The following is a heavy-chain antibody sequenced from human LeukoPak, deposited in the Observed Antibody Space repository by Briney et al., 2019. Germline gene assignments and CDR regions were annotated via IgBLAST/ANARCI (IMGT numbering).Heavy chain of an antibody. D-gene: IGHD2-2*01. V-gene: IGHV1-2*06. Sequence: ASVKVSCKASGYTFTSYYMHWVRQAPGQGLEWMGRINPNSGGTNYAQKFQGRVTMTRDTSISTAYMELSRLRSDDTAVYYCARQLPSFIVVVPAADFDYWGQGTLVTVSS. J-gene: IGHJ4*02. CDR1: GYTFTSYY. CDR2: INPNSGGT. CDR3: ARQLPSFIVVVPAADFDY.